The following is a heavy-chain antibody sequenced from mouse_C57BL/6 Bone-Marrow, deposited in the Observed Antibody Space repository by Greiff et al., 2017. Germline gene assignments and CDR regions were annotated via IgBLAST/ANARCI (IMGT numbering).Heavy chain of an antibody. V-gene: IGHV5-4*01. CDR2: ISDGGSYT. J-gene: IGHJ3*01. CDR1: GFTFSSYA. CDR3: ARDLDYDN. Sequence: VQLKESGGGLVKPGGSLKLSCAASGFTFSSYAMSWVRQTPEKRLEWVATISDGGSYTYYPDNVKGRFTISRDNAKNNLYLQMSHLKSEDTAMYYCARDLDYDNWGQGTLVTVSA. D-gene: IGHD2-4*01.